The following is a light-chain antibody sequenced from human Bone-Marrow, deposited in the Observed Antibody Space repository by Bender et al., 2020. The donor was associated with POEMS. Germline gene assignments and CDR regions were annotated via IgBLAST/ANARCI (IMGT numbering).Light chain of an antibody. CDR1: SSNIGTYNL. CDR3: QSYDSSLSGVV. J-gene: IGLJ2*01. V-gene: IGLV2-14*02. CDR2: EGT. Sequence: QSALTQPASVSGSPGQSITISCTGTSSNIGTYNLVSWYQHHPGKVPKLIIYEGTKRPSGVSNRFSGSKSGNTASLTISGLQAEDEAEYYCQSYDSSLSGVVFGGGTKLTVL.